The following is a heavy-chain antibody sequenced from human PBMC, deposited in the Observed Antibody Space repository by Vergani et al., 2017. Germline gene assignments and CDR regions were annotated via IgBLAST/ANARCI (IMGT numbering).Heavy chain of an antibody. CDR3: ASGVGDSSSSF. D-gene: IGHD6-6*01. J-gene: IGHJ4*02. Sequence: QVQLVESGGGVVQPGRSLRLSCAASGFTFSSYGMHWVRQAPGKGLEWVAVISYDGSNKYYADSVKGRFTISRDNSKNTLYLQMNSLRAEDTAVYYCASGVGDSSSSFWGQGTLVTVSS. CDR2: ISYDGSNK. CDR1: GFTFSSYG. V-gene: IGHV3-30*03.